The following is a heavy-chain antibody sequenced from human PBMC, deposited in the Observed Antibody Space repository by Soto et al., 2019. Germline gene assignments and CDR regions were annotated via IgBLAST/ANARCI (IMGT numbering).Heavy chain of an antibody. CDR2: ISTSGGST. V-gene: IGHV3-23*01. Sequence: GGSLRLSCAAPGLTFSNYAMSWVRQAPGKGLEWVSGISTSGGSTYYADSVKGRLTISRDNSENTLSLEMTSLRAEETAIYYFVKPVYRIPFDIWGQGAMVTGS. D-gene: IGHD1-20*01. J-gene: IGHJ3*02. CDR1: GLTFSNYA. CDR3: VKPVYRIPFDI.